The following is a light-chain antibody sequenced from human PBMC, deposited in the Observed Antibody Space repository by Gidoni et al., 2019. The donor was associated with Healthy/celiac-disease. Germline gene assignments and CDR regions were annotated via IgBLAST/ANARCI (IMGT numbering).Light chain of an antibody. CDR3: QQRSNCPPLT. CDR1: QRVSSY. V-gene: IGKV3-11*01. J-gene: IGKJ1*01. Sequence: EIVLKQSPATLSLSPGERATLSCRASQRVSSYLAWYQQKPGRAPLLLCYDASNRSTSIPAMFCRSGSGTTFSLPISSLLPEDFAVYYCQQRSNCPPLTFXQXTKVXIK. CDR2: DAS.